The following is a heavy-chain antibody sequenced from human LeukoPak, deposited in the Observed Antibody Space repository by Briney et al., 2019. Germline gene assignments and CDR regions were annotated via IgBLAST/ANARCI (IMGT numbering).Heavy chain of an antibody. Sequence: GGSLRLSCAASGFTVSSNYMSWVRQAPGKGLEWVSVIYSGGSTYYADSVKGRFTISRDNSKNTLYLQMNSLRAEDTAVYYCARGTPYYDILTGYYPPYYFDYWGQGTLVTVSS. V-gene: IGHV3-53*01. J-gene: IGHJ4*02. D-gene: IGHD3-9*01. CDR2: IYSGGST. CDR1: GFTVSSNY. CDR3: ARGTPYYDILTGYYPPYYFDY.